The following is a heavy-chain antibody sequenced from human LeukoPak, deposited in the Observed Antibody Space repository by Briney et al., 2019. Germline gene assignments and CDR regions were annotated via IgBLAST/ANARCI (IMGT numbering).Heavy chain of an antibody. CDR1: GESFSGYY. D-gene: IGHD6-19*01. CDR3: ARDKYIAVAGSSSDNWFDP. V-gene: IGHV4-34*01. CDR2: INHSGST. Sequence: SETLSLTCAVYGESFSGYYWSWIRQPPGKGLEWIGEINHSGSTNYNPSLKSRVTISVDTSKNQFSLKLSSVTAADTAVYYCARDKYIAVAGSSSDNWFDPWGQGTLVTVSS. J-gene: IGHJ5*02.